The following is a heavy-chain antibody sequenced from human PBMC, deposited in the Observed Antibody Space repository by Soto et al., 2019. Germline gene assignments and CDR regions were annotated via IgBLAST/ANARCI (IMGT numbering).Heavy chain of an antibody. J-gene: IGHJ4*02. V-gene: IGHV1-8*01. CDR1: GYTFTSYD. Sequence: QVQLVQSGAEVKKPGASVKVSCKASGYTFTSYDINWVRQATGQGLEWMGWMNPNSGNTGYAQKFQGRVTMTRNTSISTAYIELSSLRSEDTAVYYCARGGSRITIFGVVIIPLDFWGQGTLVTVSS. CDR2: MNPNSGNT. CDR3: ARGGSRITIFGVVIIPLDF. D-gene: IGHD3-3*01.